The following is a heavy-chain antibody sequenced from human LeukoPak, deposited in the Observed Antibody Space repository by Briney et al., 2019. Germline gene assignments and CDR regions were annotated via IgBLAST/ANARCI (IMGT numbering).Heavy chain of an antibody. V-gene: IGHV3-7*01. CDR1: GFTFSSYW. J-gene: IGHJ3*02. CDR2: IKQDGSEK. CDR3: ATHSSGWIAAFDI. D-gene: IGHD6-19*01. Sequence: GGSLRLSCAASGFTFSSYWMSWVRQAPGKGLEWVANIKQDGSEKYYVDSVKGRFTISRDNAKNSLYLQMNSLRAEDTAVYYCATHSSGWIAAFDIWGQGTMVTVPS.